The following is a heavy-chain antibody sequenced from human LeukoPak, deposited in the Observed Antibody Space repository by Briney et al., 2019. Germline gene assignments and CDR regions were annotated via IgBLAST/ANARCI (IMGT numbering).Heavy chain of an antibody. CDR2: INHSGST. V-gene: IGHV4-34*01. Sequence: SETLSLTCAVYGGSFSGYYWSWIRQPPGKGLEWIGEINHSGSTNYNPSLKSRVTISVDTSKNQFSLRLSSVTAADTAVYYCAKGRTYYFDYWGQGTLVTVSS. CDR3: AKGRTYYFDY. D-gene: IGHD1-7*01. CDR1: GGSFSGYY. J-gene: IGHJ4*02.